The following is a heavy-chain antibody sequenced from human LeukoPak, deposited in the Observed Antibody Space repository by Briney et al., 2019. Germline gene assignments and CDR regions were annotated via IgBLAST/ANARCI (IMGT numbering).Heavy chain of an antibody. V-gene: IGHV3-48*01. D-gene: IGHD6-13*01. J-gene: IGHJ5*02. CDR3: AAASAFSSSWRS. Sequence: GGSLRFSCTGSGLSFSSYNMNWVRQAPGKGPEWVAYITANNTTKYYADSVKGRFTISRDNAKKSLFLQMNSLRAEDTAVYYCAAASAFSSSWRSWGQGTVVTVSS. CDR2: ITANNTTK. CDR1: GLSFSSYN.